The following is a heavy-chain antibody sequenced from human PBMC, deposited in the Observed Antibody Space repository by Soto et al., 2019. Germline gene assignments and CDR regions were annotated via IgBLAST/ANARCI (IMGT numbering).Heavy chain of an antibody. Sequence: QVQLVQSGAEVKKPGASVKVSCKASGYTFTSYDINWVRQATGQGLEWMGWMNPNSGNTGYAQKFQGRVTMTRNTSISTAYMELSSLRSEDTAVYYCARAPYYDSSGYYPNFDYWGQGTLVTVSS. CDR3: ARAPYYDSSGYYPNFDY. CDR1: GYTFTSYD. CDR2: MNPNSGNT. V-gene: IGHV1-8*01. D-gene: IGHD3-22*01. J-gene: IGHJ4*02.